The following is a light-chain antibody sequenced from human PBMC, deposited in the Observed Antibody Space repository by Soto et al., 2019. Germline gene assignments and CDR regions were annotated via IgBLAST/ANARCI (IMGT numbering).Light chain of an antibody. Sequence: ESVLTQSPGSLSLSPGERATLSCRGSQSVSSSYLAWYQQKPGQAPRLLIYGASTRATGIPDRFSGSGSGTDFTLTISTLEPEDFAVYYCQQYGSSPPYTFGQGTKVDIK. V-gene: IGKV3-20*01. CDR2: GAS. CDR1: QSVSSSY. J-gene: IGKJ2*01. CDR3: QQYGSSPPYT.